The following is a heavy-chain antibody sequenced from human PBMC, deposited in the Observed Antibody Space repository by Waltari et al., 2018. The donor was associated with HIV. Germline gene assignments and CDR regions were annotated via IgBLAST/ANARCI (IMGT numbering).Heavy chain of an antibody. CDR3: ARDGVGDAAFDY. J-gene: IGHJ4*02. Sequence: QVQLLHSGPEVRKPGASVKVSCRASGYNFTGSYMHWVRQAPGQGLEWMGWINPNSGNTHLAQKFKGKVTMTRVTSIRTAYLEMRRLKSDDTAIYYCARDGVGDAAFDYWGQGTLVTVS. CDR2: INPNSGNT. CDR1: GYNFTGSY. D-gene: IGHD1-26*01. V-gene: IGHV1-2*02.